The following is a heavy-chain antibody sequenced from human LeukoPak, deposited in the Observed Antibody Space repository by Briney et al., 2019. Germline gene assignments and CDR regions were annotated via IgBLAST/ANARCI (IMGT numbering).Heavy chain of an antibody. J-gene: IGHJ5*01. Sequence: SETLSLTCTVSGTSISRHYWSWLRQSAGLGLEWLGYISTTGSTTSNPSLEGRVTMSEDTSQNQLSLTLSSVTAADTAVYFCARQDGLWVGDLGGWFDFWGQGIQVTVSS. CDR2: ISTTGST. CDR3: ARQDGLWVGDLGGWFDF. CDR1: GTSISRHY. V-gene: IGHV4-4*09. D-gene: IGHD3-10*01.